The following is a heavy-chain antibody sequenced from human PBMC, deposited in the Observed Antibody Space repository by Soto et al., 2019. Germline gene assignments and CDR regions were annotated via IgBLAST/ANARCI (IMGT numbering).Heavy chain of an antibody. J-gene: IGHJ6*02. CDR3: ENGHDNYFYYDMDV. V-gene: IGHV1-69*04. D-gene: IGHD1-1*01. CDR1: GGTLRSFA. CDR2: FIPVVAMA. Sequence: VQLVQSGSEVKKPGSSVTVSCKTSGGTLRSFAISWVRQAPGQGLEWVGTFIPVVAMAMYGQNFQGRVTITADQATNTLFIELRNLRSEDTAIYYCENGHDNYFYYDMDVWGQGTTVTVSS.